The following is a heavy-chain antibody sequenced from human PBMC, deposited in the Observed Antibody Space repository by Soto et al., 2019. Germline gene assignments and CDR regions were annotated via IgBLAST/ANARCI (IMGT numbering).Heavy chain of an antibody. J-gene: IGHJ6*02. CDR1: GFTFSNAW. D-gene: IGHD6-19*01. CDR2: IKSKTDGGTT. V-gene: IGHV3-15*07. CDR3: TTDGTQDAAAVAGNPGYGMDV. Sequence: SGGSLRLSCAASGFTFSNAWMNWVRQAPGKGLEWVGRIKSKTDGGTTDYAAPVKGRFTISRDDSKNTLYLQMNSLKTEDTAVYYCTTDGTQDAAAVAGNPGYGMDVWGQGTTVTVSS.